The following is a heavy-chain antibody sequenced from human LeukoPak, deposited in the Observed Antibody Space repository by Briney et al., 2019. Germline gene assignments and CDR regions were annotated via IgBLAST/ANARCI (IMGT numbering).Heavy chain of an antibody. CDR2: INPNSGGT. V-gene: IGHV1-2*02. D-gene: IGHD6-13*01. CDR3: ARGYFGKQQLVDY. J-gene: IGHJ4*02. CDR1: GYTFTGYY. Sequence: ASVKVSCKASGYTFTGYYMHWVRQAPGQGLEWMGWINPNSGGTNYAQKFQGRVTMTRDTSISTAYMELSRLRSDDTAAYYCARGYFGKQQLVDYWGQGTLVTVSS.